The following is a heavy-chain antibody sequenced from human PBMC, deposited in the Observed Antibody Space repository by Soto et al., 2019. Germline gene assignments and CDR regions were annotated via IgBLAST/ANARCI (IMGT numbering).Heavy chain of an antibody. V-gene: IGHV1-8*01. CDR2: MNPNSGNT. J-gene: IGHJ4*02. Sequence: QVQLVQSGAEVKKPGASVKVSCKASGYTFTSYDINWVRQATGQGLEWMGWMNPNSGNTGYAQKFQGRLTMTRNTSISTAYMELSSLRSEDTAVYYCARRSPYRAAGAVDYWGQGTLVTVSS. CDR3: ARRSPYRAAGAVDY. CDR1: GYTFTSYD. D-gene: IGHD6-13*01.